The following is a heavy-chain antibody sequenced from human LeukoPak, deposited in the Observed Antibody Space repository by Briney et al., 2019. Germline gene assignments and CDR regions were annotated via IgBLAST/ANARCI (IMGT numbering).Heavy chain of an antibody. CDR3: ASCGNSTAQFYY. Sequence: ASVKVSCKASGGTFSSYAISWVRQAPGQGLEWMGGIIPIFGTANYAQKFQGRVTITTDESTSTAYMELSSLRSEDTAVYYCASCGNSTAQFYYWGQGTLVTVSS. D-gene: IGHD4-23*01. J-gene: IGHJ4*02. CDR2: IIPIFGTA. CDR1: GGTFSSYA. V-gene: IGHV1-69*05.